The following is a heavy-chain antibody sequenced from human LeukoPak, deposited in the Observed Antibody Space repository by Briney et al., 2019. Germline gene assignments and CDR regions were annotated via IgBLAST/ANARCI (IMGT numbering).Heavy chain of an antibody. D-gene: IGHD3-22*01. J-gene: IGHJ4*02. CDR2: LFYSGST. CDR3: ARQFYYDSGGSHY. V-gene: IGHV4-39*01. CDR1: GGSLSSSSYY. Sequence: SETLSLTCTVSGGSLSSSSYYWGWIRQPPGKGLEWIGSLFYSGSTYYNPSLESRVTISVDTSKNQFSLKLSSVTAADTAVYYCARQFYYDSGGSHYWGQGALVTVSS.